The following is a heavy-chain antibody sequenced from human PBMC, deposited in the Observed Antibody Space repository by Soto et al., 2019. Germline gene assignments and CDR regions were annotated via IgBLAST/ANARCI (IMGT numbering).Heavy chain of an antibody. Sequence: GESLKISCKGSGYSFTSYWIGWVRQMPGKGLEWMGIIYPGDSDTRYSPSFQGQVTISADKSISTAYLQWSSLKASDTAMYYCARFSSGDRAMDRSDALDIRGQGTTVTGS. V-gene: IGHV5-51*01. CDR3: ARFSSGDRAMDRSDALDI. J-gene: IGHJ3*02. D-gene: IGHD5-18*01. CDR2: IYPGDSDT. CDR1: GYSFTSYW.